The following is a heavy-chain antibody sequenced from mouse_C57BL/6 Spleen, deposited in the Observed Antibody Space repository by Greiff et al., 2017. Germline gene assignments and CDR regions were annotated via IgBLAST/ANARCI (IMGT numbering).Heavy chain of an antibody. Sequence: QVQLQQPGAELVKPGASVKMSCKASGYTFTSYWITWVKQRPGQGLEWIGEIYPGSGSTNYNEKFKSKATLTVDTSSSTAYMQLSSLTSEDSAVDYCASPIYDGYCGAIDYWGQGTSVTVSS. CDR2: IYPGSGST. CDR1: GYTFTSYW. CDR3: ASPIYDGYCGAIDY. D-gene: IGHD2-3*01. J-gene: IGHJ4*01. V-gene: IGHV1-55*01.